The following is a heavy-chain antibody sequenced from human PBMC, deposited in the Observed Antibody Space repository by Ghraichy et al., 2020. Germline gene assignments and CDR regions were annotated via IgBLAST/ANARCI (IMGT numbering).Heavy chain of an antibody. CDR1: GYTFTGYY. CDR3: ARTSLGDPTYYYGMDV. CDR2: INPNSGGT. Sequence: ASVKVSCKASGYTFTGYYMHWVRQAPGQGLEWMGWINPNSGGTNYAQKFQGRVTMTRDTSISTAYMELSRLRSDDTAVYYCARTSLGDPTYYYGMDVWGQGTTVTVSS. J-gene: IGHJ6*02. D-gene: IGHD3-16*01. V-gene: IGHV1-2*02.